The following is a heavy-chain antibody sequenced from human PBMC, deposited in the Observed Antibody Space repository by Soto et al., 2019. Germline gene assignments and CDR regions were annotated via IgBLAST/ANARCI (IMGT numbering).Heavy chain of an antibody. CDR2: MYHSGST. J-gene: IGHJ5*02. CDR3: ARVTGGGYFDP. Sequence: PSETLSLTCAVSRDSISSDYYWGWIRQPPGKGLEWIGNMYHSGSTYYNPSLKSRVTISVDKSKNQFSLKMSSVTAADTAVYYCARVTGGGYFDPLGQGTLVTVSS. CDR1: RDSISSDYY. V-gene: IGHV4-38-2*01. D-gene: IGHD7-27*01.